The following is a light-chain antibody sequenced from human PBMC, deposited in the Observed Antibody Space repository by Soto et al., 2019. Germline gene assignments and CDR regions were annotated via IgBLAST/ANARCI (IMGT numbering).Light chain of an antibody. J-gene: IGKJ1*01. V-gene: IGKV1-39*01. CDR1: QSISSY. Sequence: DIQMTQSPSSLSASVGDRVTITCRASQSISSYLNWYQQKPGNAPKLLIYAASSLQSGVPSRFSGSGSGTDFTLTISSLQPEDFATYYCQQSYSTLWTFGQGTKVDIK. CDR3: QQSYSTLWT. CDR2: AAS.